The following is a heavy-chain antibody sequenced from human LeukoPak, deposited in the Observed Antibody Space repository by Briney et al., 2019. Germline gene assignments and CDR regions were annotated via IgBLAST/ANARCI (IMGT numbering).Heavy chain of an antibody. Sequence: GGSLGLSCAASGFTFSSYSMNWVRQAPGKGLEWVSSISSSSSYIYYADSVKGRFTISRDNAKNSLYLQMNSLRAEDTAVYYCARKADNSEIDCWGQGTLVTVSS. CDR1: GFTFSSYS. D-gene: IGHD1-20*01. CDR3: ARKADNSEIDC. J-gene: IGHJ4*02. CDR2: ISSSSSYI. V-gene: IGHV3-21*01.